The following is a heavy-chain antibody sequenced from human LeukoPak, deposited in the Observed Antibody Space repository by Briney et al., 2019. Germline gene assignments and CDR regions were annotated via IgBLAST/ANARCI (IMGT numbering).Heavy chain of an antibody. CDR3: ARDLFPYCGGDCSAPFDY. D-gene: IGHD2-21*02. V-gene: IGHV3-30*04. Sequence: PGGSLRLSCAASGFTFSNYATHWVRQAPGKGLEWVAVISYDGRHKHYADSVKGRFTISRDISNNTLYLQMNSLRPEDTSVYYCARDLFPYCGGDCSAPFDYWGQGTLVTVSS. CDR2: ISYDGRHK. J-gene: IGHJ4*02. CDR1: GFTFSNYA.